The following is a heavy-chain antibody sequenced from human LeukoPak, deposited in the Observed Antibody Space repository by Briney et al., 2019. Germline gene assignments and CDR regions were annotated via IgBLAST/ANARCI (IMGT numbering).Heavy chain of an antibody. CDR3: ARETTVVTSGIYYYYGMDV. CDR2: INPNSGGT. Sequence: ASVKVSCKASGYTFTCYYMHWVRQAPGQGREWMGWINPNSGGTNYAQKVQGRVSMNRERAISKDYMELSRLRSDDTAVYYCARETTVVTSGIYYYYGMDVWGQGTTVTVSS. J-gene: IGHJ6*02. V-gene: IGHV1-2*02. CDR1: GYTFTCYY. D-gene: IGHD4-23*01.